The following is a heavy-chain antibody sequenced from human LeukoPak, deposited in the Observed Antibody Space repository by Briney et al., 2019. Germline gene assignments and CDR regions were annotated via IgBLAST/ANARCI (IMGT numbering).Heavy chain of an antibody. CDR3: ARDPYYDGGGFGAFDI. Sequence: GGSLRLSCAASSYTFGSYHMTWVRQAPGKGLEWVANIRQDGSEQYYVDSVKGRFSISRDNAKNSLYLQMNSLRDEDTAVYYCARDPYYDGGGFGAFDIWGQGTMVTVSS. CDR2: IRQDGSEQ. V-gene: IGHV3-7*01. CDR1: SYTFGSYH. J-gene: IGHJ3*02. D-gene: IGHD3-22*01.